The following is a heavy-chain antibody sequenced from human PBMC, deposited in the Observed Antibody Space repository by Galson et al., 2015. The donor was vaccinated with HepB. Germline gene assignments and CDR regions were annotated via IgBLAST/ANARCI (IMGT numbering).Heavy chain of an antibody. CDR1: GYTLTNYH. CDR3: AREIPDTYYFDY. V-gene: IGHV1-46*01. J-gene: IGHJ4*02. D-gene: IGHD2-21*01. Sequence: SVKVSCKASGYTLTNYHFHWVRQAPGQGPEWMGKIFAGGGGTRSAERFQGRVTLTRDSSTSTVCIEVSSLRSDDTAVYYCAREIPDTYYFDYWGQGTLVTVSS. CDR2: IFAGGGGT.